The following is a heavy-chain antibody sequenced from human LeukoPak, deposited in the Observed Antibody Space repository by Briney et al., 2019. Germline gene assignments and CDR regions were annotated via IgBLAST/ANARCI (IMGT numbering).Heavy chain of an antibody. CDR3: ARTLRAAEAFDF. V-gene: IGHV4-30-4*01. J-gene: IGHJ3*01. Sequence: SETLCLTCTVSGGSISSGDYYWSCNRPPPGKGLEWTMYIYYSGRTYYNPSLKSRVTISVGTSKNQFSLKLSSVTAADTAVYYCARTLRAAEAFDFWGQGTMVTVSS. D-gene: IGHD2/OR15-2a*01. CDR2: IYYSGRT. CDR1: GGSISSGDYY.